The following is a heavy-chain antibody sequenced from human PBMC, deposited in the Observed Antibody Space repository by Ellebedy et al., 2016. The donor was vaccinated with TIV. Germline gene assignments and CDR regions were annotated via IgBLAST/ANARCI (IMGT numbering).Heavy chain of an antibody. CDR3: ATRGHSIGWFAD. D-gene: IGHD3-22*01. Sequence: PGGSLRLSCATSGFIFSDYAISWVRQPPGKGLEWVSTISGRGESTFAADSVKGRFTISRDFSKRTVYLQMNSLRVEDTAVYFCATRGHSIGWFADWGQGTLATVSS. CDR2: ISGRGEST. V-gene: IGHV3-23*01. J-gene: IGHJ5*02. CDR1: GFIFSDYA.